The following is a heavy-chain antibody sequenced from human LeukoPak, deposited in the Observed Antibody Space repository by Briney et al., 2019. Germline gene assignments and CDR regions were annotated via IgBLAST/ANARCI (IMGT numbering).Heavy chain of an antibody. D-gene: IGHD2-15*01. CDR1: GFTFSSYA. V-gene: IGHV3-23*01. J-gene: IGHJ4*02. Sequence: HPGGSLRLSCAASGFTFSSYAMSWVRQAPGKGLEWVSAIGRDGINTKYADSVNGRFTVSKDNSRDTLYLQMRSLRADDTAIYYCVKGLVAGNQYFDSWGQGTLVTVSS. CDR2: IGRDGINT. CDR3: VKGLVAGNQYFDS.